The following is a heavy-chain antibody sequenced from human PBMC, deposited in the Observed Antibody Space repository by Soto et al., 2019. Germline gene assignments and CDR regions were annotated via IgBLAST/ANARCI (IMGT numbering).Heavy chain of an antibody. V-gene: IGHV1-69*13. CDR2: IIPIFGTA. CDR3: ARAVHGDYLFDY. J-gene: IGHJ4*02. CDR1: GGTFSSYA. Sequence: SVKVSCKASGGTFSSYAISWVRQAPGQGLEWMGGIIPIFGTANYAQKFQGRVTITADESTSTAYMELSSLRTEDTAVYYCARAVHGDYLFDYWGQGTLVTVSS. D-gene: IGHD4-17*01.